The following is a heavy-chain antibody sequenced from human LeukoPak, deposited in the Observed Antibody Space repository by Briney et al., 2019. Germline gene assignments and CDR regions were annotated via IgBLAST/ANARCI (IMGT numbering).Heavy chain of an antibody. D-gene: IGHD3-22*01. Sequence: GGSLRLSCAASGFTFEDYGMNWVRQTPGKGLVWVSRIKSDGSTNYADSVKGRFTISRDNAKNTLSLQMNSLRAEDTGVYYCARAPSEIGGYYPEYFRHWGQGTLVTVSS. CDR3: ARAPSEIGGYYPEYFRH. J-gene: IGHJ1*01. CDR2: IKSDGST. V-gene: IGHV3-74*01. CDR1: GFTFEDYG.